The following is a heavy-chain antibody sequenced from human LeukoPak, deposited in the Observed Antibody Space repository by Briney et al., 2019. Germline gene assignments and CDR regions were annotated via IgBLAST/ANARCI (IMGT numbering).Heavy chain of an antibody. J-gene: IGHJ4*02. D-gene: IGHD6-19*01. CDR1: GGSISNSSYY. CDR3: ARVVKQWLAYFDY. Sequence: SETLSLTCTVSGGSISNSSYYWGWIRQPPGKGLERIGSIYYSGNTFYNPSLKSRVTISVDTSKNQFSLRLSSVTAADTAVYYCARVVKQWLAYFDYWGQGTLVTVSS. CDR2: IYYSGNT. V-gene: IGHV4-39*07.